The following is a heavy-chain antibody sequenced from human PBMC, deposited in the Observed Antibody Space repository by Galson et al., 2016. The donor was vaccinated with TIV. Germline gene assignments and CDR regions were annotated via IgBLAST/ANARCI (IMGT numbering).Heavy chain of an antibody. CDR3: ARESDCGSGTCYSRAFDD. J-gene: IGHJ4*02. Sequence: SVKVSCKASGYTFGNYGISWMRQAPGQGLEWVGWISASNGDTNYARKFQGRITMTKDTFTSTVFMELRSLRSEDTAVFYCARESDCGSGTCYSRAFDDWGQGTPVTVSS. D-gene: IGHD2-2*02. CDR2: ISASNGDT. V-gene: IGHV1-18*04. CDR1: GYTFGNYG.